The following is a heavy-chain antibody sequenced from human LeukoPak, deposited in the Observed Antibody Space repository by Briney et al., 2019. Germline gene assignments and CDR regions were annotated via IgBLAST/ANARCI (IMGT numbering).Heavy chain of an antibody. CDR1: GYTFTSYG. V-gene: IGHV1-18*01. D-gene: IGHD3-22*01. Sequence: ASVKVSCKASGYTFTSYGISWVRQAPGQGLEWMGWSSAYNGNTNYAQKLQGRVTMTTDTSTSTAYMELRSLRSDDTAVYYCARGFIDDSSGYYYYYYGMDVWGQGTTVTVSS. CDR2: SSAYNGNT. J-gene: IGHJ6*02. CDR3: ARGFIDDSSGYYYYYYGMDV.